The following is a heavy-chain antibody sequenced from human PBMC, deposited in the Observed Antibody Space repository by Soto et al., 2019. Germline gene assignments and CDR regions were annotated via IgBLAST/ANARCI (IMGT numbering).Heavy chain of an antibody. CDR2: INHSGST. Sequence: SATLSITCAVYGGSFSGYYWSWIRQPPGKGLEWIGEINHSGSTNYNPSLKSRVTISVDTSKNQFSLKLSSVTAADTAVYYCARGFRRYYYDSSGYDSFDYWGQGVLVTVSS. CDR1: GGSFSGYY. D-gene: IGHD3-22*01. CDR3: ARGFRRYYYDSSGYDSFDY. J-gene: IGHJ4*02. V-gene: IGHV4-34*01.